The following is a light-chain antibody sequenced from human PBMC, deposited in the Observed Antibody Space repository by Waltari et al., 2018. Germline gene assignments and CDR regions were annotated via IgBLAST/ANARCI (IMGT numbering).Light chain of an antibody. CDR3: QQYYSTPQT. J-gene: IGKJ1*01. CDR2: WAA. Sequence: DIVMTQSPDSLAVPLGERATIHCRSIQSVLHSSTNNNYLAWYQHKVGQPPKLLIYWAATRESGVPDRFSGSGSVTDFTLTISSLQAEDVGLYYCQQYYSTPQTFGQGTKV. CDR1: QSVLHSSTNNNY. V-gene: IGKV4-1*01.